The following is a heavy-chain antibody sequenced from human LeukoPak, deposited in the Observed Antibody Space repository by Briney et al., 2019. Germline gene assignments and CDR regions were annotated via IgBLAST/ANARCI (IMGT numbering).Heavy chain of an antibody. Sequence: GGSLRLSCAASGFTFDDYAMHWVRQAPGKGLEWVSGISWNSGSIGYADSVKGRFTISRDNAKNSLYLQMNSLRAEDTALYYCAKDQDGMDDWGQGTTVTVSS. CDR2: ISWNSGSI. V-gene: IGHV3-9*01. J-gene: IGHJ6*02. CDR1: GFTFDDYA. CDR3: AKDQDGMDD.